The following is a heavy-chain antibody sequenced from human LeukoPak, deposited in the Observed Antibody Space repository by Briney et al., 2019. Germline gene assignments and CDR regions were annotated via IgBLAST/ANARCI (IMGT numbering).Heavy chain of an antibody. CDR2: ISSDGTNK. V-gene: IGHV3-30-3*01. D-gene: IGHD4-17*01. Sequence: PGGSLRLSCAASGFTFRNYAIHWVRQAPGKGLECVAVISSDGTNKNYADSVKGRFTISRDKAKNTVYLQVNSLRSEDTAVYYCARDPVTTWGYFDYWGQGTLVTVSS. CDR3: ARDPVTTWGYFDY. CDR1: GFTFRNYA. J-gene: IGHJ4*02.